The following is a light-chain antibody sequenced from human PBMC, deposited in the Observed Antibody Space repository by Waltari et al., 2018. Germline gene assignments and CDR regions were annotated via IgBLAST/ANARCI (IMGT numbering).Light chain of an antibody. CDR2: DVN. V-gene: IGLV2-14*03. Sequence: HSALAQPASVSGSPGQSITIPCTGTSSDVGAYNYVPWYQQHPGKAPRLMIYDVNNRPSGVSNRFSGSKSGNTASLTISGLQAEDEADYYCSSFTRASSWVFGGGTKLTV. CDR3: SSFTRASSWV. CDR1: SSDVGAYNY. J-gene: IGLJ3*02.